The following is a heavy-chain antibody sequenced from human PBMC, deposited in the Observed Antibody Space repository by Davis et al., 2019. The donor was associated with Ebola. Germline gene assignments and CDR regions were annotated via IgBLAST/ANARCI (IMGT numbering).Heavy chain of an antibody. CDR3: ARAKGVLRYFDY. J-gene: IGHJ4*02. D-gene: IGHD3-10*01. CDR2: INHSGST. Sequence: MPSETLSLTCAVYGGSFSGYYWSWIRQPPGKGLEWIGEINHSGSTNYNPSLKSRVTISEDTSKNQFSLKLSSVTAADTAVYYCARAKGVLRYFDYWGQGTLVTVSS. CDR1: GGSFSGYY. V-gene: IGHV4-34*01.